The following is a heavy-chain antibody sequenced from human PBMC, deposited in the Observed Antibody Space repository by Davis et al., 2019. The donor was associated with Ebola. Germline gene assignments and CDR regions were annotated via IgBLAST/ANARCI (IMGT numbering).Heavy chain of an antibody. D-gene: IGHD4-23*01. CDR1: GYTFTGYY. J-gene: IGHJ6*02. V-gene: IGHV1-2*02. CDR3: ARANSGLAGMDV. CDR2: INPNSGGT. Sequence: ASVKVSCKASGYTFTGYYMHWVRQAPGQGLEWMGWINPNSGGTNYAQKFQGRVTMTRDTSISTAYMELSRLRSDDTAVYYCARANSGLAGMDVWGQGTTVTVSS.